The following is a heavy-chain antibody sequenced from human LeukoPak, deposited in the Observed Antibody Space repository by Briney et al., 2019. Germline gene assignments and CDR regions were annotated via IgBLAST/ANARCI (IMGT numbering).Heavy chain of an antibody. CDR2: IYYSGST. J-gene: IGHJ5*02. V-gene: IGHV4-31*03. Sequence: PSQTLSLTCTVSGGSISSGGYYWSWIRQHPGKGLEWIGYIYYSGSTYYNPSLKSRVTISVDTSKNQFSLKLSSVTAADTAVYYCARVSGGSYYFPHGGSNWFDPWGQGTLVTVSS. D-gene: IGHD3-10*01. CDR1: GGSISSGGYY. CDR3: ARVSGGSYYFPHGGSNWFDP.